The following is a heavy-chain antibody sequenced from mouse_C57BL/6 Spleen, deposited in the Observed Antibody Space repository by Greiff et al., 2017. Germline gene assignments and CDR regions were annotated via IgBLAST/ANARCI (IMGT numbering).Heavy chain of an antibody. CDR1: GYTFTNYW. J-gene: IGHJ1*03. D-gene: IGHD1-1*01. CDR2: IYPGGGYT. CDR3: ARSGHYYGSSSWYFDV. V-gene: IGHV1-63*01. Sequence: QVQLKESGAELVRPGTSVKMSCKASGYTFTNYWIGWAKQRPGHGLEWIGDIYPGGGYTNYNEKFKGKATLTADKSSSTAYMQFSSLTSEDAAIYYCARSGHYYGSSSWYFDVWGTGTTVTVSS.